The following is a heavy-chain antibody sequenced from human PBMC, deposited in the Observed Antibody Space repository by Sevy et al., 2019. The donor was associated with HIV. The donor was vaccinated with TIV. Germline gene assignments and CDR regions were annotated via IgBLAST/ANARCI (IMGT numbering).Heavy chain of an antibody. Sequence: ASAKVSCKASGDTFSTYGLSWVRQAPGQGLEWVGGIIPIFGTPNYAQKFQGRVTITADESASTAYLELSSLRSEDTALYYCAREGGVATTGDHDAFDIWGHGTLVTVSS. V-gene: IGHV1-69*13. CDR2: IIPIFGTP. CDR3: AREGGVATTGDHDAFDI. D-gene: IGHD7-27*01. CDR1: GDTFSTYG. J-gene: IGHJ3*02.